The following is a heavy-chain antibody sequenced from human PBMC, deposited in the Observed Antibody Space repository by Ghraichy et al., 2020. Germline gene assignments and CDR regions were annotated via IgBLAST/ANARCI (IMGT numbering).Heavy chain of an antibody. Sequence: GGSLRLSCTGTGLTFSRSWMTWVRQALGKGPEWVAHIKEDGSETYYMDSGKGRFTISRDNTKNSLYLQMSSLTVEDTAVYFCARGRDGDLDYWGQGTLVTVSS. CDR1: GLTFSRSW. V-gene: IGHV3-7*03. D-gene: IGHD5-24*01. CDR2: IKEDGSET. CDR3: ARGRDGDLDY. J-gene: IGHJ4*02.